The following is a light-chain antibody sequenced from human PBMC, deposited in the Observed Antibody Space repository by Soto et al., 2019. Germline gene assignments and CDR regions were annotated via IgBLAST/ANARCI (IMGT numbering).Light chain of an antibody. V-gene: IGKV1-39*01. Sequence: DLQMTQSPSSLSASVGDRVTITCRASQSISIYLNWYQQKPGKDPTLLIYAASYSQGGVPSRFSSSGSGTDFTLTITSLQPEDFATCCCQERFITPPTFSQGTKVEIK. CDR1: QSISIY. CDR2: AAS. CDR3: QERFITPPT. J-gene: IGKJ1*01.